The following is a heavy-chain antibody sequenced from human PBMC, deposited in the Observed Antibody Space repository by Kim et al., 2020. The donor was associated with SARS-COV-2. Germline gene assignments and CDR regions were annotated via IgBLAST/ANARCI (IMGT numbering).Heavy chain of an antibody. V-gene: IGHV3-7*03. Sequence: GGSLRLSCEASGFMFSGYWMSWVHQAPGKGLEWVANIKQDESEKNYVDSVKGRFTISRDNAKNSLFLQMTSLRVDDTAVYYCARVRGNYNILDFWGQGTLVTVSS. CDR1: GFMFSGYW. CDR3: ARVRGNYNILDF. CDR2: IKQDESEK. J-gene: IGHJ4*02. D-gene: IGHD3-22*01.